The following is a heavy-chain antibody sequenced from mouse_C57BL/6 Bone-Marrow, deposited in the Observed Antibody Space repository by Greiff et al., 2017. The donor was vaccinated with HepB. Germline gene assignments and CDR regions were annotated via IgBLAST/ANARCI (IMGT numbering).Heavy chain of an antibody. Sequence: QVQLQQPGAELVMPGASVKLSCKASGCTFTSYWMHWVKQRPGQGLEWIGEIDPSDSYTNYNQKFKGKSTLTVDKSSSTAYMQLSSLTSEDSAVYYCAREIMITTVVGGYFDVWGTGTTVTVSS. D-gene: IGHD1-1*01. CDR1: GCTFTSYW. CDR2: IDPSDSYT. CDR3: AREIMITTVVGGYFDV. J-gene: IGHJ1*03. V-gene: IGHV1-69*01.